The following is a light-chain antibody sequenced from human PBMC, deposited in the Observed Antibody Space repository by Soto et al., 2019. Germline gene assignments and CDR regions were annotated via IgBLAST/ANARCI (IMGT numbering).Light chain of an antibody. CDR1: QSVGSSS. Sequence: VLTQSPDTLSLSPGERATLSCRASQSVGSSSLGWYQQKPGQAPRLVIYYTSNRATGIPARFSGSGSGTDFTLTINSLAPEDFAIYYCHQRQSWPRTFGQGTKVDIK. CDR3: HQRQSWPRT. CDR2: YTS. J-gene: IGKJ1*01. V-gene: IGKV3D-20*02.